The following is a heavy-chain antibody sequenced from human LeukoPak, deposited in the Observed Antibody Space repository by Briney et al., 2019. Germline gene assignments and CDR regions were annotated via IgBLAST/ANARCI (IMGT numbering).Heavy chain of an antibody. CDR2: VIPMMGIA. CDR3: ASRSHKTIVGADTREVGDY. J-gene: IGHJ4*02. D-gene: IGHD1-26*01. Sequence: GSSVTVSCKSSGGTLRMNTITWVRHAPGQGLEWKGRVIPMMGIANYAQKFQSRVTITADTSTDTAYMDLISLRSEDTAVYYCASRSHKTIVGADTREVGDYWGQGTLVTVSS. V-gene: IGHV1-69*02. CDR1: GGTLRMNT.